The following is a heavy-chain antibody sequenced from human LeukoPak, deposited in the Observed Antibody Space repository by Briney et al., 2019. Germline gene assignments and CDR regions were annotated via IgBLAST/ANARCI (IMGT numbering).Heavy chain of an antibody. J-gene: IGHJ4*02. Sequence: GGSLRLSCAASGFTFSSHWMSWVRQAPGKGLEWLSYIDGSGNSIYYADSVKGGFTVSGDNAKSSLYLQMSTLRVDDTAVYYCARECLTCGGDSYDYWGQGALVTVSS. CDR3: ARECLTCGGDSYDY. V-gene: IGHV3-48*03. CDR2: IDGSGNSI. CDR1: GFTFSSHW. D-gene: IGHD2-21*01.